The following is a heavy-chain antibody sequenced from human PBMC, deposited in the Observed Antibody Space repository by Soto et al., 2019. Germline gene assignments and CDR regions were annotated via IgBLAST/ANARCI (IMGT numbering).Heavy chain of an antibody. CDR3: ARSRSGAVADSFDF. D-gene: IGHD3-10*01. V-gene: IGHV3-30*04. CDR2: ISRDGSNR. J-gene: IGHJ4*02. CDR1: GLIFSRYA. Sequence: QVKVVESGGAVAQPGGSLRLSCEASGLIFSRYAIHWVRQAPGKGLEWLAVISRDGSNRYYLDSVKGRFTISRDNSKNTLYLQMNSLREDDTALYYCARSRSGAVADSFDFWGQGTLVTVSS.